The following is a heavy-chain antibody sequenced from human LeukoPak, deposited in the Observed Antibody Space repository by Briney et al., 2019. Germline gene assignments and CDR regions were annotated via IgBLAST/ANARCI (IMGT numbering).Heavy chain of an antibody. D-gene: IGHD5-18*01. CDR3: ARGPSMRGGYSYGFKN. J-gene: IGHJ4*02. CDR1: GYTFTGYY. CDR2: INPNSGGT. V-gene: IGHV1-2*02. Sequence: ASVKVSCKASGYTFTGYYMHWVRQAPGQGLEWMGWINPNSGGTNYAQKFQGRVTMTRDTSISTAYMELSRLRSGDTAVYYCARGPSMRGGYSYGFKNWGQGTLVTVSS.